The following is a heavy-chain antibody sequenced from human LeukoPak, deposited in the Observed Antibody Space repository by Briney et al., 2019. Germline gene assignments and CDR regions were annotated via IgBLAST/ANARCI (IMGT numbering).Heavy chain of an antibody. CDR2: ISHTRNT. CDR3: AGKYSSGWYRWYIDL. V-gene: IGHV4-4*02. J-gene: IGHJ2*01. D-gene: IGHD6-19*01. Sequence: SGTLSLTCAVSGGSISSSNWWSWVRQPPGKGLEWIGEISHTRNTNYNPSLKIGVAISVDNSKNQFSLNLSSVTAADTAVYYCAGKYSSGWYRWYIDLWGRGNLVTVSS. CDR1: GGSISSSNW.